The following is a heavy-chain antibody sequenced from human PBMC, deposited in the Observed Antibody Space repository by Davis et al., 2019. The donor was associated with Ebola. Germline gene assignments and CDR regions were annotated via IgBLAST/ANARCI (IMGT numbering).Heavy chain of an antibody. Sequence: GESLKISCAASGFTFSSYGMHWVRQAPGKGLEWVAVISYDGSNKYYADSVKGRFTISRDNSRNTLYLQMNSLRAEDTAVYYCARETKYYDILTGYYYYYYGMDVWGQGTTVTVSS. CDR3: ARETKYYDILTGYYYYYYGMDV. D-gene: IGHD3-9*01. V-gene: IGHV3-30*03. J-gene: IGHJ6*02. CDR2: ISYDGSNK. CDR1: GFTFSSYG.